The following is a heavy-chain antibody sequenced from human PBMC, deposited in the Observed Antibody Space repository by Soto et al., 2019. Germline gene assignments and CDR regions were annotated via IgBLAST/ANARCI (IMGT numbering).Heavy chain of an antibody. J-gene: IGHJ4*02. V-gene: IGHV1-3*04. CDR3: ARAPSGYYFDR. Sequence: QVQLVQSGAAVKKPGASVKLSCKASGYTFTSYAIHWVRQAPGQSLECMGWINTDNVNIKYSQKFQDRVTMTRDTSASTAYMDLSSLTSEDTAVYFCARAPSGYYFDRWGQGTLVTVSS. CDR1: GYTFTSYA. CDR2: INTDNVNI. D-gene: IGHD3-10*01.